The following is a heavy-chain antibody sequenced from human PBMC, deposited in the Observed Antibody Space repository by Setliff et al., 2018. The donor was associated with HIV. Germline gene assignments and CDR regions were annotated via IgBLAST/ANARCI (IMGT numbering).Heavy chain of an antibody. J-gene: IGHJ4*02. CDR1: GGSISSHY. Sequence: PSETLSLTCTVSGGSISSHYWTWIRQPPGKELEWIGSIYYRGSPNYNPSLKSRVTMSVDTSKNQFSLKLTSVTAADTAVYFCARTDHTSSSDFWGQGTLVTVSS. V-gene: IGHV4-59*11. CDR3: ARTDHTSSSDF. CDR2: IYYRGSP. D-gene: IGHD6-6*01.